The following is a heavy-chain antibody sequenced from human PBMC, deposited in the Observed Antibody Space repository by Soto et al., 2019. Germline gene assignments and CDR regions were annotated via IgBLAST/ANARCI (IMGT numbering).Heavy chain of an antibody. CDR2: ISSNGIGT. Sequence: VQLVESGGGLAQPGGSLRLSCAASGFTFSSDAMDWVRQAPGKGLEYVSGISSNGIGTYYASSVKGRFTISRDNSRDTVYLQMDSLRHEDMAVYYCARRARADYYYMDVWGKGTTVTVS. V-gene: IGHV3-64*01. D-gene: IGHD6-6*01. CDR3: ARRARADYYYMDV. J-gene: IGHJ6*03. CDR1: GFTFSSDA.